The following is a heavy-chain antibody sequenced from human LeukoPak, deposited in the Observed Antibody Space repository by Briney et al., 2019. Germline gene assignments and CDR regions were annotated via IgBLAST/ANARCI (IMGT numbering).Heavy chain of an antibody. D-gene: IGHD1-26*01. J-gene: IGHJ4*02. CDR1: GGTFSSYA. CDR3: ARTVGTFPSPFDF. Sequence: SVKVSCKASGGTFSSYAISWVRQAPGQGLEWMGGIIPIFNTTDYAPKFQGRVTITTDESASTAYMELSSLRFEDTAVYYCARTVGTFPSPFDFWGQGTLVTVSS. CDR2: IIPIFNTT. V-gene: IGHV1-69*05.